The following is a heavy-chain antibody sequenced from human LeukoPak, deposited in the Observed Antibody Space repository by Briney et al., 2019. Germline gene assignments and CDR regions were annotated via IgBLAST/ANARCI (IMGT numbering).Heavy chain of an antibody. D-gene: IGHD5-18*01. CDR1: GFTVSSSY. CDR2: IYSGGNT. V-gene: IGHV3-53*01. CDR3: ARDRVTRGYSYGIPLYGLDV. Sequence: GGSLRLSCAASGFTVSSSYMIWVRQAPGKGLEWVSVIYSGGNTYYADSVKGRFTISRDNSKNTRYLQMNRLRAEDTAVYYCARDRVTRGYSYGIPLYGLDVWGQGTTVTVSS. J-gene: IGHJ6*02.